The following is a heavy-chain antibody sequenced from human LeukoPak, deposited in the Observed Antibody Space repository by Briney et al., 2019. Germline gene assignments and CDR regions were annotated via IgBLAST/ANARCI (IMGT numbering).Heavy chain of an antibody. CDR2: IYGSGST. Sequence: SETLSITCTVSGDSLNSHYWSWIRQPQGKGLEWIGYIYGSGSTNYDPSLKSRVTISEDTSKNHFSLKLTSVTAADTAVYYCARNVGWYSHDSWGQGTLVTVSS. J-gene: IGHJ4*02. CDR1: GDSLNSHY. V-gene: IGHV4-59*08. D-gene: IGHD6-19*01. CDR3: ARNVGWYSHDS.